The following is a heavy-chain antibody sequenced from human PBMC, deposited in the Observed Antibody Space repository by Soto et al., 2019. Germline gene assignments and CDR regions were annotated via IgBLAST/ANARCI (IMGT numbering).Heavy chain of an antibody. J-gene: IGHJ4*02. CDR3: AKSALSFGELYFDY. CDR2: ISGSGDST. CDR1: GFTFCSYA. D-gene: IGHD3-10*01. Sequence: PGGSLRLSCAASGFTFCSYAMSWVRQAPGKGLEWVSGISGSGDSTYYADSVKGRFTISRDNSKNTLYLQMNSLRAEDTAVYYCAKSALSFGELYFDYWGQGTLVTVSS. V-gene: IGHV3-23*01.